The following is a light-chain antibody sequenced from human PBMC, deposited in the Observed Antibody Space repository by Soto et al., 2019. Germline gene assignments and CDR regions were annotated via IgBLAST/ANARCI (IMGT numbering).Light chain of an antibody. Sequence: EVVMTQSPATLSVSPGERATLSCRASEIIRSNLAWYQQKPGQAPRLLIYGASTRATDIPARFGGSGSGTEFTLTISSLQSEDFALYYCHQYNNWPQTFAQGTKVEVK. J-gene: IGKJ1*01. CDR1: EIIRSN. CDR2: GAS. CDR3: HQYNNWPQT. V-gene: IGKV3-15*01.